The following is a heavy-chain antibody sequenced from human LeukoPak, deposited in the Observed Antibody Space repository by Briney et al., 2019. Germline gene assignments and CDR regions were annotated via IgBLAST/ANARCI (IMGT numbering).Heavy chain of an antibody. J-gene: IGHJ5*02. CDR1: GFTFDDYA. CDR2: ISWNSGSI. V-gene: IGHV3-9*01. Sequence: GGSLRLSCAASGFTFDDYAMHWVRQAPGKGLEWVSGISWNSGSIGYADSVKGRFTISRDNAKNSLYLQMNSLRGEDTAVYYCAKVKYDYGDPVGWFDPWGRGTLVTVSS. CDR3: AKVKYDYGDPVGWFDP. D-gene: IGHD4-17*01.